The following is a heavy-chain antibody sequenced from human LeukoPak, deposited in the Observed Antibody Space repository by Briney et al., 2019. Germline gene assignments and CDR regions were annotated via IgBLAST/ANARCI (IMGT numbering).Heavy chain of an antibody. Sequence: SVKVSCKASGGTFSSYAISWVRQAPGQGLEWMGGIIPIFGTANYAQKFQGRVTITADKSTSTAYMELSSLRSEDTAVYYCARLNDYGGKGDAFDIWGQGTMVTVSS. CDR3: ARLNDYGGKGDAFDI. D-gene: IGHD4-23*01. V-gene: IGHV1-69*06. J-gene: IGHJ3*02. CDR1: GGTFSSYA. CDR2: IIPIFGTA.